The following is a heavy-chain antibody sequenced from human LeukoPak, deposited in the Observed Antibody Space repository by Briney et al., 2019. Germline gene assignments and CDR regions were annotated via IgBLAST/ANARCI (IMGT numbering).Heavy chain of an antibody. J-gene: IGHJ4*02. CDR1: GFTFSSYG. CDR2: ISYDGSNK. D-gene: IGHD1-26*01. V-gene: IGHV3-30*18. CDR3: AKPPEVGATVGYFDY. Sequence: GGSLRPSCAASGFTFSSYGMHWVRQAPGKGLEWVALISYDGSNKYYADSVKGRFTISRDNSKNTLYLQMNSLRAEDTAVYYCAKPPEVGATVGYFDYWGQGTLVTVSS.